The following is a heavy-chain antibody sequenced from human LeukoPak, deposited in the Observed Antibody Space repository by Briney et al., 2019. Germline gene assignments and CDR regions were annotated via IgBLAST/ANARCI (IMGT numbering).Heavy chain of an antibody. CDR3: ASYSYYYDSSGYFDY. CDR2: IYYSGST. CDR1: GGSISSYY. D-gene: IGHD3-22*01. Sequence: PSETLSLTCTVSGGSISSYYWSWIGQPPGKGLEWIGYIYYSGSTNYNPSLKSRVTISVDTSKNQFSLKLSSVTAADTAVYYCASYSYYYDSSGYFDYWGQGTLVTVSS. J-gene: IGHJ4*02. V-gene: IGHV4-59*01.